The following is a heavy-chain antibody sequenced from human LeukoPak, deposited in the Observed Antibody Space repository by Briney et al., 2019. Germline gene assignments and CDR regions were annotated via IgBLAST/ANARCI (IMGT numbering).Heavy chain of an antibody. CDR2: ISSSSSTI. J-gene: IGHJ3*02. CDR3: ARTSGSYPRAFDI. V-gene: IGHV3-48*01. Sequence: PGGSLRLSCAASGFTFSNYNMNWVRQAPGKGLEWIAYISSSSSTIYYADSVKGRFTISRDNAKNSLYLQMNSLRAEDTAVYYCARTSGSYPRAFDIWGQGTMVSVSS. D-gene: IGHD1-26*01. CDR1: GFTFSNYN.